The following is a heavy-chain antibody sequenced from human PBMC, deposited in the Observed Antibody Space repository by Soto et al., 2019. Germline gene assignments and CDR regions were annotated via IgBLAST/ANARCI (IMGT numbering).Heavy chain of an antibody. Sequence: RLSLSCPVSGGSISSGVYYWSWIRQHPEKGLEWIGYIFYSGSTYYNPSLKSRVTISIDTSKNQFSLKLSSVTAADTAVYYCARNLYTTTEGFYGMDVWGQGTTVTVYS. J-gene: IGHJ6*02. V-gene: IGHV4-31*03. CDR3: ARNLYTTTEGFYGMDV. D-gene: IGHD1-1*01. CDR1: GGSISSGVYY. CDR2: IFYSGST.